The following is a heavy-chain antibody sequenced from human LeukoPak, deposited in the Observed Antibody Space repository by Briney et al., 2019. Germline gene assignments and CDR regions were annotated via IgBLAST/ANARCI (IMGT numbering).Heavy chain of an antibody. CDR1: GFTFSSYS. D-gene: IGHD1-26*01. CDR2: ISSSSSYI. CDR3: ARDYSLRSHFDY. Sequence: PGGSLRLSCAASGFTFSSYSMNRVRQAPGKGLEWVSSISSSSSYIYYADSVKGRFTISRDDAKNSLYLQMNSLRAEDTAVYYCARDYSLRSHFDYWGQGTLVTVSS. J-gene: IGHJ4*02. V-gene: IGHV3-21*01.